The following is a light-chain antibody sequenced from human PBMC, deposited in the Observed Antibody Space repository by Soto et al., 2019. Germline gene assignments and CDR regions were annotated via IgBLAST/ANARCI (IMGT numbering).Light chain of an antibody. J-gene: IGKJ1*01. CDR2: GAS. CDR3: QQSNIWPQT. CDR1: QSVSSSD. V-gene: IGKV3D-15*01. Sequence: IEFTQSPGTVSLSIGERAIFSCRASQSVSSSDLAWYQQKPGQAPRLLIYGASRRATGIPARFSGSGSRTEFTLTISSLHSEDFAVYFCQQSNIWPQTFGQGTKVDIK.